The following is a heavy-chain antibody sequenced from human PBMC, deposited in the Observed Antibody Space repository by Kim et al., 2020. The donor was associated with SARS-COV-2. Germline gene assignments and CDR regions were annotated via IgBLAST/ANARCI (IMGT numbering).Heavy chain of an antibody. CDR2: IWYDGSNK. V-gene: IGHV3-33*01. J-gene: IGHJ6*02. Sequence: GGSLRLSCAASGFTFSSYGMHWVRQAPGKGLEWVAVIWYDGSNKYYADSVKGRFTISRDNSKNTLYLQMNSLRAEDTAVYYCARDGGGYSYGPTYYYYYGMDVWGQGTTVTVSS. D-gene: IGHD5-18*01. CDR3: ARDGGGYSYGPTYYYYYGMDV. CDR1: GFTFSSYG.